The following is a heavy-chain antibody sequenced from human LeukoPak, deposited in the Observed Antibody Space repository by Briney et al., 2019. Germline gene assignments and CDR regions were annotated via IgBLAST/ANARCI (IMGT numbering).Heavy chain of an antibody. CDR1: GFTFSSYW. CDR2: IYYSGST. CDR3: ASTPAHYYDSSGDYYYYYMDV. Sequence: QAGGSLRLSCAASGFTFSSYWMHWVRQAPGKGLVWIGYIYYSGSTNYNPSLKSRVTISVDTSKNQFSLKLSSVTAADTAVYYCASTPAHYYDSSGDYYYYYMDVWGKGTTVTVSS. J-gene: IGHJ6*03. V-gene: IGHV4-59*01. D-gene: IGHD3-22*01.